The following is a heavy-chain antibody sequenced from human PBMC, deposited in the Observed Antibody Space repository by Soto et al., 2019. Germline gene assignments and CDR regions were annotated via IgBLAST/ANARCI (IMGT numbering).Heavy chain of an antibody. J-gene: IGHJ5*01. CDR2: IWYDGSNK. CDR1: GFSFSSYG. CDR3: ASRSPALDS. D-gene: IGHD2-2*01. V-gene: IGHV3-33*01. Sequence: QVQLVESGGGVVQPGRSLRLSCAASGFSFSSYGMHWVRQAPGKGLEWVAVIWYDGSNKYYADSVKGRFTISRDNSTNTLYLQMNSLRAEDTAVYYCASRSPALDSWGQGTLVTVSS.